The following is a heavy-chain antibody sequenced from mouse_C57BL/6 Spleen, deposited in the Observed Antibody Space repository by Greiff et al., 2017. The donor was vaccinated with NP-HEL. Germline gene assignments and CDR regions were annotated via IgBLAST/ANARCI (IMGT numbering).Heavy chain of an antibody. J-gene: IGHJ4*01. V-gene: IGHV5-2*01. D-gene: IGHD1-1*01. CDR2: INSDGGST. CDR3: ARYGSDYAMDY. CDR1: EYEFPSHD. Sequence: DVKLVESGGGLVQPGESLKLSCESNEYEFPSHDMSWVRKTPEKRLELVAAINSDGGSTYYPDTMERRIIISRDNTKKTLYLQMSSLRSEDTALYYCARYGSDYAMDYWGQGTSVTVSS.